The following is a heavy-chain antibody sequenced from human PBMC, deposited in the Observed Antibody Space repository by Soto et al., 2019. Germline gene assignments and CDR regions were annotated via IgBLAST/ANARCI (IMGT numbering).Heavy chain of an antibody. Sequence: SETLSLTCSVSGDSISNLDYFWAWIRQPPGQALEYIGYIYKSATTYYNPPFESRVAISVDTSKSQFSLNVTSVTAADTAVYFCARGRYCLTGRCFPDWFDSWGQGALVTVSS. CDR2: IYKSATT. D-gene: IGHD7-27*01. V-gene: IGHV4-30-4*01. CDR3: ARGRYCLTGRCFPDWFDS. CDR1: GDSISNLDYF. J-gene: IGHJ5*01.